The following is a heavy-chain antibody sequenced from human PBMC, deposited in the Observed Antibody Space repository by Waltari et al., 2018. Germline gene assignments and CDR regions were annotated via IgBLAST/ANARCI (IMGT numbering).Heavy chain of an antibody. CDR3: ARGGYEGGYMDF. Sequence: QVQLVQSGAEVKKPGASVKVSCKASGYTFTSYDINWVRQATGQGLEWMGWMNPNSGTTVYAQTFQGRVTITRNTSISTAYMELSSLRSEDTAVYYCARGGYEGGYMDFWCKGTTVTVSS. V-gene: IGHV1-8*03. CDR1: GYTFTSYD. J-gene: IGHJ6*03. D-gene: IGHD5-12*01. CDR2: MNPNSGTT.